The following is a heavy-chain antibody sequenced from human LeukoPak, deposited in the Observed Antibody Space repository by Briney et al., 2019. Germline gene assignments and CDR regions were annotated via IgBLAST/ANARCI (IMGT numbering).Heavy chain of an antibody. CDR2: ISDDGSNK. V-gene: IGHV3-30*18. J-gene: IGHJ4*02. CDR3: AKGGLAVAGISDY. Sequence: PGRSLRLSCAASGFTFSSYGMHWVRQAPGKGLEWGAVISDDGSNKYYADSVKGRFTISRDNSKNTLYLQMNSLRAEDTAVYYCAKGGLAVAGISDYWGQGTLVTVSS. CDR1: GFTFSSYG. D-gene: IGHD6-19*01.